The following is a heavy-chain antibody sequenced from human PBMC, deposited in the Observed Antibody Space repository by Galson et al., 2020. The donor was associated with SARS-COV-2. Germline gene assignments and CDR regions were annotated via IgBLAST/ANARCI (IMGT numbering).Heavy chain of an antibody. CDR2: IIPIFGTA. CDR3: AREEDVLLKVEAYGMDV. D-gene: IGHD3-9*01. J-gene: IGHJ6*02. V-gene: IGHV1-69*06. CDR1: GGTFSSHA. Sequence: SVKVSCKASGGTFSSHAVSWVRQAPGQGLEWMGAIIPIFGTANYAQRFQGRVTITADKSTSTAYMELSSLRSEDTAVYYCAREEDVLLKVEAYGMDVWGQGTTVTVSS.